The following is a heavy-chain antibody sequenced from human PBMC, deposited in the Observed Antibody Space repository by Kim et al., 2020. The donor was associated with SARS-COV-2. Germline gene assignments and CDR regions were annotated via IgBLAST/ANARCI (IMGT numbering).Heavy chain of an antibody. Sequence: PSLNSRVTISVDKAKDQFSLKLNTVTAADTAVYYCARSATFYDSSGYYIDYWGQGTLVTVSS. D-gene: IGHD3-22*01. J-gene: IGHJ4*02. V-gene: IGHV4-4*02. CDR3: ARSATFYDSSGYYIDY.